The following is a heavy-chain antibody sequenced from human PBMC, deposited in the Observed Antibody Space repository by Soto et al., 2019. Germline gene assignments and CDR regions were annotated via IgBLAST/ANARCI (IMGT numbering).Heavy chain of an antibody. CDR2: XXSSGSTI. J-gene: IGHJ6*02. CDR3: XXXXXXXXXXXXXXXXXXDX. CDR1: GFTFSXYY. Sequence: QVXLVXSGGGLVKPGGSLXLSCAASGFTFSXYYMSWIXXXXXXXXXXXXXXXSSGSTIYYADSVKGRFTISRDNAKNSLYLQXXXXXAXXXXXXXXXXXXXXXXXXXXXXXXXXDXWGQGTTVTVSS. V-gene: IGHV3-11*01.